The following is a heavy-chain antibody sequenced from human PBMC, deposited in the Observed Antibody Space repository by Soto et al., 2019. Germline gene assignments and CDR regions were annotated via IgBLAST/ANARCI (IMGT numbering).Heavy chain of an antibody. D-gene: IGHD5-18*01. V-gene: IGHV3-30*18. CDR1: GFTFSSYG. J-gene: IGHJ6*02. CDR2: ISYDGSNK. Sequence: GGSLRLSCAASGFTFSSYGMHWVRQAPGKGLEWVAVISYDGSNKYYADSVKGRFTISRDNSKNTLYLQMNSLRAEDTAVYYCAKDQEIKLWLRDYYYGMDVWGQGTTVTVSS. CDR3: AKDQEIKLWLRDYYYGMDV.